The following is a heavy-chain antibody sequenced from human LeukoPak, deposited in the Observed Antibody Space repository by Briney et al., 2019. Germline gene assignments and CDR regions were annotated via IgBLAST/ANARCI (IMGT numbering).Heavy chain of an antibody. Sequence: PGRSLRLSCAASGFTFSNYGMLWVRQAPGKGLEWVAVIWYDGSNKYYADSVKGRFTISRDNSKNTLYVEMSSLRAEDTAVYYCARGSCSSTSCYDYWGQGTLVTVSS. CDR2: IWYDGSNK. CDR1: GFTFSNYG. V-gene: IGHV3-33*01. D-gene: IGHD2-2*01. J-gene: IGHJ4*02. CDR3: ARGSCSSTSCYDY.